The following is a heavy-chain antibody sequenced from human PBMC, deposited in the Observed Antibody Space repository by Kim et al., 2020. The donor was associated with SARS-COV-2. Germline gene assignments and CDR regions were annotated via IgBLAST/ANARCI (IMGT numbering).Heavy chain of an antibody. J-gene: IGHJ3*02. Sequence: LKSRVTISVDTSKNQFSLKLSSVTAADTAVYYCARGVTMIVVVMANAFDIWGQGTMVTVSS. V-gene: IGHV4-39*01. CDR3: ARGVTMIVVVMANAFDI. D-gene: IGHD3-22*01.